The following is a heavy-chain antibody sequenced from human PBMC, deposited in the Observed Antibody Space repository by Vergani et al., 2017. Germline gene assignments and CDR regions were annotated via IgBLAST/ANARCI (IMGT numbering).Heavy chain of an antibody. Sequence: QVQLQQWGAGLLKPSETLSLTCAVYGGSFSGYYWSWIRQPPGKGLEWIGEINHSGSTNYNPSLKSRVTISVDTSKNQFSLKLSSVTAADTAVYYCARGRAVAGTFRDFDYWGQGTLVTVSS. CDR1: GGSFSGYY. D-gene: IGHD6-19*01. J-gene: IGHJ4*02. CDR3: ARGRAVAGTFRDFDY. V-gene: IGHV4-34*01. CDR2: INHSGST.